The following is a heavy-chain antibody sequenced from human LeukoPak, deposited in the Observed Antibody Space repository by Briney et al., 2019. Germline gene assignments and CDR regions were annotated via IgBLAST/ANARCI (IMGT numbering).Heavy chain of an antibody. CDR3: ARARNYDILTGYYRYFDY. D-gene: IGHD3-9*01. CDR2: INAGNGNT. Sequence: ASVKVSCKASGYTLTSYAMHWVRQAPGQRLEWMGWINAGNGNTKYSQKFQGRVTITRDTSASTAYMELSSLRSEDTAVYYCARARNYDILTGYYRYFDYWGQGTLVTVSS. J-gene: IGHJ4*02. CDR1: GYTLTSYA. V-gene: IGHV1-3*01.